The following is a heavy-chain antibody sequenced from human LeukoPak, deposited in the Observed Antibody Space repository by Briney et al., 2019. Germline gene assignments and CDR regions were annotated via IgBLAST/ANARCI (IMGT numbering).Heavy chain of an antibody. D-gene: IGHD2-15*01. CDR1: GESLNSYY. CDR2: IYESGTT. Sequence: SETLSLTCAVYGESLNSYYWSWVRQPPGEGLEWIGEIYESGTTKYNPSLKSRVAISMVPSKQQFSLILSSVTAADTAVYYCARGALATRLASWGLGTPLIVSS. CDR3: ARGALATRLAS. V-gene: IGHV4-34*01. J-gene: IGHJ4*02.